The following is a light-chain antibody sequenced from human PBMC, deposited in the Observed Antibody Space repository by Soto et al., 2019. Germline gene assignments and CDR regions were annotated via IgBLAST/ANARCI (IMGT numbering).Light chain of an antibody. V-gene: IGKV3-11*01. CDR3: QQRTNRPPGT. CDR1: QSISTY. CDR2: GAS. J-gene: IGKJ5*01. Sequence: EIVLIQSPDTLSLSPGEIATLSCRASQSISTYLAWYQQRPGQAPRLLIYGASYRATDIPGRFSGSGSGPEFTLTISSLEPEDFAVYYCQQRTNRPPGTFGQGTRLEIK.